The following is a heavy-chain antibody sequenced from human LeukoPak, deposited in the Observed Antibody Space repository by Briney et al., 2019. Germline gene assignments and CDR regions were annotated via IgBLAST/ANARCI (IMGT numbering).Heavy chain of an antibody. CDR3: ARLDSPSSNNYHAADY. V-gene: IGHV4-59*08. J-gene: IGHJ4*02. CDR2: IYYSGST. D-gene: IGHD2-2*01. Sequence: SETLSLTCTVSGGSISSYYWSWIRQPPGKGLEWIGYIYYSGSTNYNPSLKSRVTISIDTSKNQFSLKLSSVTAADTAVYYCARLDSPSSNNYHAADYWGQGTLVTVSS. CDR1: GGSISSYY.